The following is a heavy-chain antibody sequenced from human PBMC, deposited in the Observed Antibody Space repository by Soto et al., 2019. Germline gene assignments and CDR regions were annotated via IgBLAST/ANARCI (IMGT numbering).Heavy chain of an antibody. V-gene: IGHV4-30-2*01. Sequence: SETLSLTCTVSGGSISSGGYSWSWIRQPPGKGLEWIGYIYHGSTYYNPSLKSRVTISVDRSKNQFSLKLSSVTAADTAVYYCARIKYCGGDCYRGFDPWGQGTLVT. D-gene: IGHD2-21*02. J-gene: IGHJ5*02. CDR1: GGSISSGGYS. CDR3: ARIKYCGGDCYRGFDP. CDR2: IYHGST.